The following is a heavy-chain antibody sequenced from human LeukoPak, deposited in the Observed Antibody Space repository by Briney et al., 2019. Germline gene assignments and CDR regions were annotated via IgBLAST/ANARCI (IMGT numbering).Heavy chain of an antibody. CDR3: ARARIAAGPIDY. CDR1: GFTFSSYW. D-gene: IGHD6-13*01. CDR2: IYSDGSTT. J-gene: IGHJ4*02. V-gene: IGHV3-74*01. Sequence: PGGCLRLSCAASGFTFSSYWMHWVRPAPGKGVVWVSRIYSDGSTTSYTDSVKGRFTISRDNAKNTLYLQMNSLRAEDTAVYYCARARIAAGPIDYWGRGTLVTVSS.